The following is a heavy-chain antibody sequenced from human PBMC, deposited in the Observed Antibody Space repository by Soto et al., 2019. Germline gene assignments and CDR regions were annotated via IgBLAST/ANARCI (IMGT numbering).Heavy chain of an antibody. CDR2: IDGSGGIT. Sequence: QLLQSGGGLVQPGGSLTLSCAASGFTFGTTDMSWVRQAPGEGLEWVSTIDGSGGITYYADSVKGRFTISRDNSRNTVYLQMNRLSGDDTALYYCVKNSGWFNTWGQGALVTVSS. V-gene: IGHV3-23*01. D-gene: IGHD3-10*01. CDR1: GFTFGTTD. CDR3: VKNSGWFNT. J-gene: IGHJ5*02.